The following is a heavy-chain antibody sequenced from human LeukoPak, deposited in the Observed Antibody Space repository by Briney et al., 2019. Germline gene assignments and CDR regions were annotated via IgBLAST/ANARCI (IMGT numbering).Heavy chain of an antibody. V-gene: IGHV1-18*01. CDR2: ISAYNGNT. CDR1: GYTFTSYG. Sequence: ASVKVSCKASGYTFTSYGISWVRQAPGQGLEWMGWISAYNGNTNYAQKFEGRVTMTRDTSISTAFLELRRLRSDDTAVYYCAREDSAWYVDYWGQGTLVTVSS. J-gene: IGHJ4*02. CDR3: AREDSAWYVDY. D-gene: IGHD6-19*01.